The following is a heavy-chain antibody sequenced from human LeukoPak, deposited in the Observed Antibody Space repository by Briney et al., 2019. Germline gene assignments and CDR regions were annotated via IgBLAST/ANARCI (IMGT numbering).Heavy chain of an antibody. D-gene: IGHD6-13*01. CDR1: GYTFTSYG. V-gene: IGHV1-69*04. CDR2: IIPILGIA. CDR3: ARVDSSWYYYGMDV. J-gene: IGHJ6*02. Sequence: GASVKVSCKASGYTFTSYGISWVRQAPGQGLEWMGRIIPILGIANYAQKFQGRVTITADKSTSTAYMELSSLRSEDTAVYYCARVDSSWYYYGMDVWGQGTTVTVSS.